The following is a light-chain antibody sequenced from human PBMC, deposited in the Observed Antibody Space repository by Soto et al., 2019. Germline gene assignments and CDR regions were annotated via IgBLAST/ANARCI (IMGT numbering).Light chain of an antibody. V-gene: IGKV1-33*01. CDR2: DAS. CDR1: QDISNY. CDR3: QQYDHLPIT. J-gene: IGKJ5*01. Sequence: DVQITQSPSSLSASVGDTITITCQATQDISNYLNWYQQKPGEAPKLLIYDASKLETGVPSRFSGSGSGTDFTFTISSLQPEDFATYHCQQYDHLPITFGQGTRLEI.